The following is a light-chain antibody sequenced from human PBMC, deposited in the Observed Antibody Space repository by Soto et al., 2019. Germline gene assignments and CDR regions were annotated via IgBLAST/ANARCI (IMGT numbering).Light chain of an antibody. J-gene: IGKJ5*01. CDR1: QSVSSY. CDR2: DAS. Sequence: EIVLTQSPATLSLSPGERATLSCRASQSVSSYLAWYQQKPGQPPRLLIYDASNRATGIPARFSGSGSGTDFPLTISSLEPEDFAVYYCQQRSNWLTFGQGTRLEIK. V-gene: IGKV3-11*01. CDR3: QQRSNWLT.